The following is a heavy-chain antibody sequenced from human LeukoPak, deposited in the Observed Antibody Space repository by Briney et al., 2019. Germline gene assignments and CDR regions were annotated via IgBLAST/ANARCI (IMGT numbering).Heavy chain of an antibody. D-gene: IGHD5-18*01. V-gene: IGHV4-59*01. Sequence: SETLSLTCTVSGGPISSYYWSWIRQPPGKGLEWIGYIYYSGSTNYNPSLKSRVTISVDTSKNQFSLKLSSVTAADTAVYYCARDGTATLRADAFGIWGQGTMVTVSS. J-gene: IGHJ3*02. CDR2: IYYSGST. CDR1: GGPISSYY. CDR3: ARDGTATLRADAFGI.